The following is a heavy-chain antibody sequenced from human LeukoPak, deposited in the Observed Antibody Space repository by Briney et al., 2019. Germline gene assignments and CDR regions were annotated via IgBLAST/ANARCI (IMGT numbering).Heavy chain of an antibody. V-gene: IGHV4-59*01. J-gene: IGHJ4*02. CDR1: GGAISSYY. D-gene: IGHD3-22*01. CDR3: ARVRDRSSYFYDLDY. Sequence: SETLSLTCTVSGGAISSYYWSWIRQPPGKGLEWIGCIHYSGSTNYNPSLKSRVTISVDTSKNQFSLKLSSVTAADTAVYYCARVRDRSSYFYDLDYWGQGTLVTVSS. CDR2: IHYSGST.